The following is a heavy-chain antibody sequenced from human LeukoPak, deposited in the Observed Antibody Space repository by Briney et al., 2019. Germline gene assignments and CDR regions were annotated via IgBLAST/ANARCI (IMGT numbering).Heavy chain of an antibody. J-gene: IGHJ4*02. D-gene: IGHD3-10*01. V-gene: IGHV3-15*07. CDR1: GFTFNNAW. Sequence: PGGSLRLSCAASGFTFNNAWMNWVRQAPGKGLEWVGRIKSKTGGETTDYAAPVNGRFAISREDSKNTLYLQMNSLKTEDTAVYYCTTATGSGSYYMGFDYWGQGTLVTVSS. CDR3: TTATGSGSYYMGFDY. CDR2: IKSKTGGETT.